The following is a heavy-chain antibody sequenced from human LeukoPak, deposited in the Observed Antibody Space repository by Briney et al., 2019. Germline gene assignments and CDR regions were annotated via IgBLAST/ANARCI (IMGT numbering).Heavy chain of an antibody. CDR2: ISSSSSYI. V-gene: IGHV3-21*01. CDR1: GFTFSSYS. CDR3: ARDPGDYYGSGN. J-gene: IGHJ4*02. Sequence: GGSLRLSCAASGFTFSSYSMNWVRQAPGKGLEWVSSISSSSSYIYYADSVKGRFTISRDNAKNSLYLQMNSLRAEDTAVYYCARDPGDYYGSGNWGQGTLVTVSS. D-gene: IGHD3-10*01.